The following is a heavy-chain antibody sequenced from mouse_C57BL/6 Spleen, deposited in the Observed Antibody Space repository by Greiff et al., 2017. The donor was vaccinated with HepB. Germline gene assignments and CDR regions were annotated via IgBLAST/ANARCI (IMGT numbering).Heavy chain of an antibody. Sequence: VQLQQSGPELVKPGASVKISCKASGYTFTDYYMNWVKQSHGKSLEWIGDINPNNGGTSYNQKFKGKATLTVDKSTSTAYMELRSLASEDSAVYYCARRGGLYYYGSSPFADWGQGSLVTVTA. CDR1: GYTFTDYY. CDR3: ARRGGLYYYGSSPFAD. V-gene: IGHV1-26*01. J-gene: IGHJ3*01. CDR2: INPNNGGT. D-gene: IGHD1-1*01.